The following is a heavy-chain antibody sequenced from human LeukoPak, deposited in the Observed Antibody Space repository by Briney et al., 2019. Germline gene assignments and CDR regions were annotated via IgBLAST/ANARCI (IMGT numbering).Heavy chain of an antibody. CDR1: GGSISGGNYY. Sequence: SETLSLTCTVSGGSISGGNYYWNWIRQHPGKGLEWIGYIYDTGSTYYNPSLKSRVTISVDTPKNQFSLKLSSLTAADTAVYYCAREGRTVSRSFDYWGQGTLVTVSS. V-gene: IGHV4-31*03. CDR2: IYDTGST. J-gene: IGHJ4*02. CDR3: AREGRTVSRSFDY. D-gene: IGHD1/OR15-1a*01.